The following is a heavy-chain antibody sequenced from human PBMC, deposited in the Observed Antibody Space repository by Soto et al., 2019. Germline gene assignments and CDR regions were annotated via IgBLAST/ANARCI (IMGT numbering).Heavy chain of an antibody. D-gene: IGHD3-3*01. CDR3: ARGYYDFWSGYYTRYYYYGMDV. J-gene: IGHJ6*02. CDR2: INHSGST. Sequence: TSETLSLTCTVSGAPINSDYGSWIRQSPGKGLEWIGEINHSGSTNYNPSLKSRVTISVDTSKNQFSLKLSSVTAADTAVYYCARGYYDFWSGYYTRYYYYGMDVWGQGTTVTVSS. V-gene: IGHV4-59*12. CDR1: GAPINSDY.